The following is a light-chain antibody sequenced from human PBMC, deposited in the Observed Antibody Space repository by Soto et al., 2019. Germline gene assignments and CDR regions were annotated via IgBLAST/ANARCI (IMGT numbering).Light chain of an antibody. CDR3: QQYGSSEII. V-gene: IGKV3-20*01. CDR2: GTF. Sequence: IALTQSPGTLSLSPGERATLSCRASQSVGSRFLAWYQQKPGQAPRLLISGTFSRATGIPDRFSGSVSGTDFTLTITRLEPEDFAVFYCQQYGSSEIIFGQGTRLEIK. CDR1: QSVGSRF. J-gene: IGKJ5*01.